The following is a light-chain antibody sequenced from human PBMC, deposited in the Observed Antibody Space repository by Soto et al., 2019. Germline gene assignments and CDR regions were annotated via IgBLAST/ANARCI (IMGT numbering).Light chain of an antibody. Sequence: EIVMRQSPASLSLYAGERSTLSFISIHSFSSDLAWYHQKPGQAPRILIYDASFRATGIPERFSGSGSGTDFTLSISSLEPEDFAVYYCQLSQQRSSWPPIAFGQGTRLEIK. CDR1: HSFSSD. CDR2: DAS. CDR3: QLSQQRSSWPPIA. V-gene: IGKV3-11*01. J-gene: IGKJ5*01.